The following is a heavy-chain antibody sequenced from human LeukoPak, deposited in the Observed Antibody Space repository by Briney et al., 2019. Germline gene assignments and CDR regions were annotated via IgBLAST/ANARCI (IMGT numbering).Heavy chain of an antibody. D-gene: IGHD4-11*01. J-gene: IGHJ4*02. Sequence: PGRSLRLSCAASGFTFSSYAMHWVRQAPGKGLEWVAVISYDGSNKYYADSVKGRFAISRDNSKNTLYLQMNSLRAEDTAVYYCARLSTSLIDYWGQGTLVTVSS. V-gene: IGHV3-30*09. CDR2: ISYDGSNK. CDR3: ARLSTSLIDY. CDR1: GFTFSSYA.